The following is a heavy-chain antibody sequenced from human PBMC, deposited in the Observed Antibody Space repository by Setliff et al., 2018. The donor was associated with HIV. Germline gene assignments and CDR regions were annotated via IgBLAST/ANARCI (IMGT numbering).Heavy chain of an antibody. CDR2: ISASGSS. CDR1: GPPIGIGSYY. CDR3: ARRKSGSSYRFFNY. J-gene: IGHJ4*02. Sequence: KTSETLSLTCTVSGPPIGIGSYYWTWIRQPAGRGLEWIGHISASGSSKFNPTLQSRVTLSVDPSNNQFPLNLTSVTAADTAVYYCARRKSGSSYRFFNYWGLGSLVTVSS. V-gene: IGHV4-61*09. D-gene: IGHD3-16*02.